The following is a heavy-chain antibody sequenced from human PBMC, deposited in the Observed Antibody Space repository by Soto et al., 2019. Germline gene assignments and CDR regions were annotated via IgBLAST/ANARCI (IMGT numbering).Heavy chain of an antibody. CDR1: GFTFSSYA. Sequence: EVQLVESGGGLVQPGGSLRLSCAASGFTFSSYAMHWVRQAPGKGLEYVSAISSNGGSTYYANSVKGRFTISRDNSKNPLYLQMGSLRAEDMAVYYCARGPQVRITMVRGAKLYYDYGMAVWGQGTTVTVSS. CDR2: ISSNGGST. CDR3: ARGPQVRITMVRGAKLYYDYGMAV. D-gene: IGHD3-10*01. J-gene: IGHJ6*02. V-gene: IGHV3-64*01.